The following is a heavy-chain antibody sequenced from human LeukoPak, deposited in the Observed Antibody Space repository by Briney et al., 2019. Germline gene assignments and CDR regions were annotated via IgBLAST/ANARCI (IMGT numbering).Heavy chain of an antibody. D-gene: IGHD3-16*01. V-gene: IGHV4-30-2*01. J-gene: IGHJ4*02. CDR3: ASTGGTYYFDY. Sequence: SQTLSLTCTVSGGSISSGGYYWSWIRQPPGKGLEWIGYIYHSGSTYYNPSLKSRVTISVDRPKNQFSLKLSSVTAADTAVYYCASTGGTYYFDYWGQGTLVTVSS. CDR1: GGSISSGGYY. CDR2: IYHSGST.